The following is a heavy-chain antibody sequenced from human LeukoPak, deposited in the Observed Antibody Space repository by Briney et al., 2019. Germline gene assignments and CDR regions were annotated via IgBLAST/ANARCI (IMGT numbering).Heavy chain of an antibody. CDR1: GGSISSGGYY. J-gene: IGHJ4*02. D-gene: IGHD6-19*01. V-gene: IGHV4-31*03. Sequence: SETLSLTCTVSGGSISSGGYYWSWIRQHPGKGLEWIGYIYYSGSTYYNPSLKSRVTISVDTSKNQFSLKLSSVTAADTAVYYCARVLTISRYSSGWLYFDYWGQGTLVTVSS. CDR3: ARVLTISRYSSGWLYFDY. CDR2: IYYSGST.